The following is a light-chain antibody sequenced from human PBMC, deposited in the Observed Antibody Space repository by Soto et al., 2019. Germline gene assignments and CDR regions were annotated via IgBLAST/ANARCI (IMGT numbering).Light chain of an antibody. CDR2: GVS. CDR3: QQYKNWLALT. V-gene: IGKV3-15*01. Sequence: EIVLTQSPGTLSLSPWERATLSCRASQRLSSNLAWYQQKPGQAPRLLIYGVSTRATGVPARFSGSGSGTEFTLTISSLQSEDSAVYYCQQYKNWLALTFGGGTKVDIK. CDR1: QRLSSN. J-gene: IGKJ4*01.